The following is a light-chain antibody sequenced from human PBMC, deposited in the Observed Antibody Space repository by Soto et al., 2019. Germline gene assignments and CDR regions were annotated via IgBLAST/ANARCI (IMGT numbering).Light chain of an antibody. CDR1: QSISSY. Sequence: DIQMTQSPSSLSASVGDRVTITCRASQSISSYLNWYQQKPGRAPKLLIYAASRLQGGVPSRFSGSGSGTDFTLTFSSLQPEDSATYYCQQSYSTPRTFGQGTKVDIK. J-gene: IGKJ1*01. V-gene: IGKV1-39*01. CDR3: QQSYSTPRT. CDR2: AAS.